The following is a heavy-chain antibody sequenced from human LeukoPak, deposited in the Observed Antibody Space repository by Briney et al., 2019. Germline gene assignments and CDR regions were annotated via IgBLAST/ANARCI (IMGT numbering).Heavy chain of an antibody. CDR2: ISDSGGGT. V-gene: IGHV3-23*01. CDR3: AKGGCRTSRCYVTL. J-gene: IGHJ4*02. CDR1: GFTFSSYA. Sequence: GGSLRLSCAASGFTFSSYAMTWVRQAPGKGLEWVSGISDSGGGTYYADSVKGRFTISRDNSKNTVHLQMNSLRAEDTALYYCAKGGCRTSRCYVTLWGPGTLVTVSS. D-gene: IGHD2-2*01.